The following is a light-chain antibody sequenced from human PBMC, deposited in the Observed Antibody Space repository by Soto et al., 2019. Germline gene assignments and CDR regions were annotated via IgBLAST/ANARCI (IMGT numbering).Light chain of an antibody. CDR1: RSDVGGYNY. Sequence: QSALTQPASVSGSPGQSITISCTGTRSDVGGYNYVSWYQQHPGKAPKLIIYDVSNRPSGISNRFSGSKSGHAASLTISGLQAEDEADYYCCSYAGSTTLVVFGGGTQLTVL. CDR3: CSYAGSTTLVV. J-gene: IGLJ2*01. V-gene: IGLV2-14*03. CDR2: DVS.